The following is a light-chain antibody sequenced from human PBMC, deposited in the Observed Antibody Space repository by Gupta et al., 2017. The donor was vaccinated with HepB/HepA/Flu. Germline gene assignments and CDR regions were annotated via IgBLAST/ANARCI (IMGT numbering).Light chain of an antibody. CDR2: AAS. CDR1: QSISSY. V-gene: IGKV1-39*01. Sequence: DIQMTQSPSSLTASVGDSVTITCRASQSISSYLNWYQQKPGKAPKLLIYAASSLQSGVPSRFSGSGSGTDFTLTISILQPEDFATYYWQQSYSTPGTFGQGTKLEIK. J-gene: IGKJ2*01. CDR3: QQSYSTPGT.